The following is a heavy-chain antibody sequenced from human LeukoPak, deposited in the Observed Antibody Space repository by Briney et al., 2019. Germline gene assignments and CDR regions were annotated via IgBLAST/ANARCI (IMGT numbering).Heavy chain of an antibody. D-gene: IGHD3-9*01. CDR1: GGSISSYY. V-gene: IGHV4-4*07. J-gene: IGHJ4*02. CDR2: FYTSGST. Sequence: SETLSLTCTVSGGSISSYYWSWIRQPAGKGLEWIGRFYTSGSTNYNPSLKSRVTISVDTSKNQFSLKLSSVTAADTAVYYCARLGIADYDILTGYYQGGTFDYWGQGTLVTVSS. CDR3: ARLGIADYDILTGYYQGGTFDY.